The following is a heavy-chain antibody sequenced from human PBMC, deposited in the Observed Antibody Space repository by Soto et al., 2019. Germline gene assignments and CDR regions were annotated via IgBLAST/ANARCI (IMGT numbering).Heavy chain of an antibody. J-gene: IGHJ5*02. CDR2: INHSGST. CDR3: ARNVLLWFGLDP. V-gene: IGHV4-34*01. D-gene: IGHD3-10*01. Sequence: SSETLSLTCAVYGGSFSGYYWSWIRQPPGKGLEWIGEINHSGSTNYNPSLKSRVTISVDTSKNQFSLKLSSVTAADTAVYYCARNVLLWFGLDPWGQGTLVTVSS. CDR1: GGSFSGYY.